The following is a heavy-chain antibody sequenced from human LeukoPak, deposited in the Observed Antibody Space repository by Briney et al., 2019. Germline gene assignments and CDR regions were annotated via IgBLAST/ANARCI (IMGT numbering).Heavy chain of an antibody. J-gene: IGHJ4*02. V-gene: IGHV4-39*01. Sequence: SETLSLTCSASGGSINTRSYFWGWIRQSPGKGLEWIASMYYSGTTYYNPSLKSRVTISVDAYKSQLSLKLSSVTAADTAVYYCARQRGSGWYHPHLFWGQGILVTVSS. CDR3: ARQRGSGWYHPHLF. CDR1: GGSINTRSYF. D-gene: IGHD6-19*01. CDR2: MYYSGTT.